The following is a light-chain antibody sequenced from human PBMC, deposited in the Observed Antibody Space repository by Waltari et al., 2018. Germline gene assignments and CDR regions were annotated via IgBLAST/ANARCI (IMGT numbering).Light chain of an antibody. CDR2: AAS. V-gene: IGKV1-12*01. CDR3: QLAQRFPF. J-gene: IGKJ3*01. CDR1: QDIASW. Sequence: QMTQSPLSVSASIGDRVAISCRACQDIASWLAWYQQHPGKAPRLLVYAASNLQSGVPSRFSGSGSGTNFTLTINSLQPEDFATYYCQLAQRFPFFGPGTKVEIK.